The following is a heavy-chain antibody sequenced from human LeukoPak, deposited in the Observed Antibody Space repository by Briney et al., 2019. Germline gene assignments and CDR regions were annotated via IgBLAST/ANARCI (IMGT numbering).Heavy chain of an antibody. J-gene: IGHJ4*02. CDR3: ARVSQQTPYF. CDR2: ISSSGSTI. CDR1: GFTFSTYE. D-gene: IGHD1/OR15-1a*01. V-gene: IGHV3-48*03. Sequence: PGGSLRLSCAASGFTFSTYEMNWGRQAPGKGLEWVSYISSSGSTIYYADSVKGRFTISRDNAKNSLYLQMNSLRAEDTAVYYCARVSQQTPYFWGQGTLVTVSS.